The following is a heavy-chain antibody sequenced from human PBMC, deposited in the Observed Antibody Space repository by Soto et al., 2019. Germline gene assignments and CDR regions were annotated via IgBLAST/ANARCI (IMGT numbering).Heavy chain of an antibody. CDR1: GFTFSRFW. V-gene: IGHV3-74*01. D-gene: IGHD6-13*01. CDR3: TRDPGAYSSTWSFYFDS. J-gene: IGHJ4*02. CDR2: INTDGSST. Sequence: PVGSLRLSCAASGFTFSRFWMHWVRQAPGKGLVWVSRINTDGSSTTYADSVKGRFTISRDNAKNTLYLQMDSLRAEDTGVYYCTRDPGAYSSTWSFYFDSWGQGTLVTVSS.